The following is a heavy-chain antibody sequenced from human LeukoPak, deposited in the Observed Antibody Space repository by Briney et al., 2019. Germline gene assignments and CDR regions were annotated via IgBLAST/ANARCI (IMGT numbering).Heavy chain of an antibody. CDR2: ICYSGST. CDR1: GGSISSSSYY. Sequence: TSETLSLTCTVSGGSISSSSYYWGWVRQPPGKGLEWIGSICYSGSTYYNPSLKSRLTISVDTSKNPSSLKLSSVTAADTAVYYCATSYDILTGDDYWGQGTLVTVST. D-gene: IGHD3-9*01. J-gene: IGHJ4*02. CDR3: ATSYDILTGDDY. V-gene: IGHV4-39*07.